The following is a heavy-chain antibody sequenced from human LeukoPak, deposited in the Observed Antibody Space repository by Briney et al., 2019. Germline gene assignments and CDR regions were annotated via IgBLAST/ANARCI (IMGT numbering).Heavy chain of an antibody. J-gene: IGHJ5*02. D-gene: IGHD1-26*01. CDR1: GGSVSSRGHY. CDR2: IHYTDVS. CDR3: ARLMQWELHAATWFDP. Sequence: SETLSLTCSVSGGSVSSRGHYWGWIRQTPGKGLEWIGYIHYTDVSYYSSSLKSRVTLSIDTSKNQFSLKLSSVTAADTAVYYCARLMQWELHAATWFDPWGQGTLVTVSS. V-gene: IGHV4-39*01.